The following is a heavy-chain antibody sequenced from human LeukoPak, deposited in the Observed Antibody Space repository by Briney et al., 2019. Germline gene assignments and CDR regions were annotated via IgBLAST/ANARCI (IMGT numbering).Heavy chain of an antibody. CDR1: GFTVSTNY. CDR2: ICTGGST. D-gene: IGHD4-17*01. CDR3: ASISVTTVYFDY. Sequence: GGSLRLSCAVSGFTVSTNYMSWVRQAPGKGLESVSFICTGGSTHYADSVKGRFTISRDTSKNTLYLQMNSLRAEDTAVYYCASISVTTVYFDYWGQGTLVTVSS. J-gene: IGHJ4*02. V-gene: IGHV3-66*01.